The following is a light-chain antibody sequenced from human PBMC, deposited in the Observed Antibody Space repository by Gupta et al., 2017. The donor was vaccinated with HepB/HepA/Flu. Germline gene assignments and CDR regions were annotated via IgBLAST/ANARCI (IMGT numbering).Light chain of an antibody. CDR2: GAH. CDR3: AQDNSYPWT. Sequence: DIRMTQSPSSLSASVGDRGTITCRASQGMSNALGWYQEKPGKAPKRLVFGAHTVQQGVPSRFSGSGTGTEFTLTISSLQPEDFATYYCAQDNSYPWTFGQGTKVEIK. V-gene: IGKV1-17*01. J-gene: IGKJ1*01. CDR1: QGMSNA.